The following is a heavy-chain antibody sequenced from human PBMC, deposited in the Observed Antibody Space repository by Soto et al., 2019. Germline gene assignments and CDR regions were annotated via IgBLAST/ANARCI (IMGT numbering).Heavy chain of an antibody. J-gene: IGHJ3*02. D-gene: IGHD1-26*01. CDR3: AKEWGKRPVAGSAAFAI. CDR1: GDTFSSSA. V-gene: IGHV1-69*13. CDR2: IVPMFETA. Sequence: AASVKVSCKASGDTFSSSAISWVRQAPGQGLEWVGGIVPMFETAVYAQKFRDRVTIGADEFSTTVYMQLSSLRSDDSAVYFCAKEWGKRPVAGSAAFAIWGQGTLVTVSS.